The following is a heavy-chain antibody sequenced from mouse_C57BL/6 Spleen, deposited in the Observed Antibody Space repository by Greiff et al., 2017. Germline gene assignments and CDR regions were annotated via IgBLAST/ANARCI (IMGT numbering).Heavy chain of an antibody. CDR2: ISDGGSYT. J-gene: IGHJ2*01. CDR1: GFTFSSYA. Sequence: EVMLVESGGGLVKPGGSLKLSCAASGFTFSSYAMSWVRQTPEKRLEWVATISDGGSYTYYPDNVKGRFTISRDNAKNNLYLQMSHLKSEDTAMYYCARDWRLLLDYWGQGTTLTVSS. CDR3: ARDWRLLLDY. V-gene: IGHV5-4*01. D-gene: IGHD2-3*01.